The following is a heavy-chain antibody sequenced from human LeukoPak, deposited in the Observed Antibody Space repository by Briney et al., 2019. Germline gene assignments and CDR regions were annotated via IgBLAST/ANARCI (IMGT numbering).Heavy chain of an antibody. CDR1: GGSISSYY. CDR3: ARDLEAYYYYMDV. CDR2: IHYSGST. Sequence: PSQTLSLTCTVSGGSISSYYWSWIRQPPGKGLEWIGYIHYSGSTNYNPSLKSRVTISVDTSKNQFSLKLSSVTAADTAVYYCARDLEAYYYYMDVWGKGTTVTVSS. J-gene: IGHJ6*03. V-gene: IGHV4-59*12.